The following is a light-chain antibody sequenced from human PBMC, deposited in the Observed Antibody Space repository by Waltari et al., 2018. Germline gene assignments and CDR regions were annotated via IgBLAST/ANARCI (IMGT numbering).Light chain of an antibody. CDR3: SSYAGGSWV. CDR2: EVT. V-gene: IGLV2-8*01. CDR1: SSDVGGFNY. Sequence: QSALTQPPSASGSPGQSVTISCTGTSSDVGGFNYVSWYQQNPGKVPNLMIYEVTKRPSGVPDRFSGSKSGNTASLTVSGLQTEDEADYYCSSYAGGSWVFGGGTKLTVL. J-gene: IGLJ3*02.